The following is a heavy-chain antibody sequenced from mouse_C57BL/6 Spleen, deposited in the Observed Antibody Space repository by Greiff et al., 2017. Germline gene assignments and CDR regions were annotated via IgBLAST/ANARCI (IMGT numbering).Heavy chain of an antibody. Sequence: VQLQQSGPELVKPGASVKISCKASGYSFTGYYMNWVKQSPEKSLEWIGEINPSTGGTTYNQKFKAKATLTVDKSSSTAYMQHKSLTSEDSAVYYCARSYRGYFDYWGQGTTLTVSS. J-gene: IGHJ2*01. CDR2: INPSTGGT. V-gene: IGHV1-42*01. CDR3: ARSYRGYFDY. D-gene: IGHD2-10*01. CDR1: GYSFTGYY.